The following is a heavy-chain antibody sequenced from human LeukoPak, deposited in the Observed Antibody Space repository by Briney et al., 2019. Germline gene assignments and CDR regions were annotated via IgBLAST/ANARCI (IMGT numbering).Heavy chain of an antibody. V-gene: IGHV4-34*01. D-gene: IGHD3-22*01. J-gene: IGHJ4*02. CDR2: INHSGST. CDR3: ARGRLRSGYYDSRGYIDY. CDR1: GGSFSGYY. Sequence: PSETLSLTCAVYGGSFSGYYWSWIRQPPGKGLEWIGEINHSGSTNYNPSLKSRVTISVDTSKNQFSLKLSSVTAADTAVYYCARGRLRSGYYDSRGYIDYWGQGTLVTVSS.